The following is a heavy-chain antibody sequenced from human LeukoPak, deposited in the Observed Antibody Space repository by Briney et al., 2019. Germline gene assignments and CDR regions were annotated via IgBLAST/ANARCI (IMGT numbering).Heavy chain of an antibody. J-gene: IGHJ4*02. CDR3: ARGHRDGYNYRYYFDY. Sequence: SETLSLTCAVYGGSFSGYYWSWIRQPPGKGLEWIGEINHSGSTNYNPSLKSRVTISVDTSKNQFSLKLSSVTAADTAVYYCARGHRDGYNYRYYFDYWGQGTLVTVSS. CDR1: GGSFSGYY. D-gene: IGHD5-24*01. V-gene: IGHV4-34*01. CDR2: INHSGST.